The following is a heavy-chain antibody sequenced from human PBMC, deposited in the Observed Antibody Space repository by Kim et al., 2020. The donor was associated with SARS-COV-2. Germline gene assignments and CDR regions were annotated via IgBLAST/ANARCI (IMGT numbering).Heavy chain of an antibody. CDR2: ISAYNGNT. CDR3: ARDKSSGYYYDYYYYGMDV. Sequence: ASVKVSCKASGYTFTSYGISWVRQAPGQGLEWMGWISAYNGNTNYAQKLQGRVTMTTDTSTSTAYMELRSLRSDDTAVYYCARDKSSGYYYDYYYYGMDVWGQGTTVTVSS. V-gene: IGHV1-18*01. CDR1: GYTFTSYG. J-gene: IGHJ6*02. D-gene: IGHD3-22*01.